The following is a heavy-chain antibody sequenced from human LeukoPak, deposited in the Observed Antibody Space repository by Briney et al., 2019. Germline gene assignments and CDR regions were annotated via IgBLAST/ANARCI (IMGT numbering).Heavy chain of an antibody. CDR1: GFIFSNYG. CDR3: ATPLDYYDRSDSHQGGD. J-gene: IGHJ4*02. CDR2: ISASGSAT. D-gene: IGHD3-22*01. V-gene: IGHV3-23*01. Sequence: GGSLRLSCAASGFIFSNYGMNWVRQAPGKGLEWVAAISASGSATSYADSVRGRFTISRDNSKSTTYLQMNSLRAEDTAVYYCATPLDYYDRSDSHQGGDWGQGTLVTVSS.